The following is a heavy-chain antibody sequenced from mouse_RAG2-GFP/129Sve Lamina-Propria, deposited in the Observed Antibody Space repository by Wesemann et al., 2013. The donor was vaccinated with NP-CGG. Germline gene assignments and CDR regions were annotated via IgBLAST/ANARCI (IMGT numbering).Heavy chain of an antibody. CDR2: INTYSGVP. CDR3: ARYYGNYLYYFDF. V-gene: IGHV9-3*01. CDR1: GYTFTTYG. J-gene: IGHJ2*01. Sequence: GETVKISCKASGYTFTTYGMSWVKQAPGKGLKWMGWINTYSGVPTSADDFKGRFAFSLETSASTAYLQINNLKNEDTATYFCARYYGNYLYYFDFWGQGTTLTVSS. D-gene: IGHD2-1*01.